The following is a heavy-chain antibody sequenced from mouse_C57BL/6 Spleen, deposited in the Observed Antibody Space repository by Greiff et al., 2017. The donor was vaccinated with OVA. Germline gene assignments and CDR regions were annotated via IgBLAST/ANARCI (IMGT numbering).Heavy chain of an antibody. V-gene: IGHV1-52*01. D-gene: IGHD1-1*01. J-gene: IGHJ2*01. CDR3: AGWGTTVYFDY. Sequence: QVQLQQPGAELVRPGSSVKLSCKASGYTFTSYWMHWVKQRPIQGLEWIGNIDPSDSDTHYNQKFKDKATLTVDKSSSTAYMQLSSLTSEDSAVYYCAGWGTTVYFDYWGQGTTLTVSS. CDR2: IDPSDSDT. CDR1: GYTFTSYW.